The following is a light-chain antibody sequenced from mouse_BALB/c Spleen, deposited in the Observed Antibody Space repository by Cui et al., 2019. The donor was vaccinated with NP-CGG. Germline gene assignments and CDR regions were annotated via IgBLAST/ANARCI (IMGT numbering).Light chain of an antibody. CDR1: TAAVTTSKL. J-gene: IGLJ1*01. CDR3: TLWYSNHWV. V-gene: IGLV1*01. CDR2: STN. Sequence: QVVVTQQAALTTSPGETVTLTCRSTTAAVTTSKLAKLVQEKPDHLFTSLIGSTNNRAPGVPARFSGSLIGDKAALTITRAQTENEAMYFCTLWYSNHWVFGGGTKLTVL.